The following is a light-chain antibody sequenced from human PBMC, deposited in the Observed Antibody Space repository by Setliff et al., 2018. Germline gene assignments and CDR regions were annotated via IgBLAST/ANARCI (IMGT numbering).Light chain of an antibody. V-gene: IGLV2-14*03. Sequence: QSALAQPASVSGSPGQWITISCSGTSSDVGGYNYVSWYQQHPGKAPKLMIYDVTNRLSGISNRFSGSKSGNTASLTISGLQAEDDADYYCSSYTTSGTYVFGTGTKVTVL. CDR2: DVT. CDR3: SSYTTSGTYV. J-gene: IGLJ1*01. CDR1: SSDVGGYNY.